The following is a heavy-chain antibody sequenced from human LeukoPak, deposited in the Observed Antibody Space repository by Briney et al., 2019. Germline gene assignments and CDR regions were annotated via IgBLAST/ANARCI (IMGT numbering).Heavy chain of an antibody. V-gene: IGHV4-59*08. CDR1: GGSISSYY. CDR3: ARQGAGSSWSYYYYGMDV. CDR2: IYYSGST. Sequence: SETLSLTCTVSGGSISSYYWSWIRQPPGKGLEWIGYIYYSGSTNYNPSLKSRVTISVDTSKNQFSLKLSSVTAADTAVYYCARQGAGSSWSYYYYGMDVWGQGTTVTVSS. J-gene: IGHJ6*02. D-gene: IGHD6-13*01.